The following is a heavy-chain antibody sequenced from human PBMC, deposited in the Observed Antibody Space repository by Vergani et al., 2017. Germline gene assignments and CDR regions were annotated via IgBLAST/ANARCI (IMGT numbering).Heavy chain of an antibody. Sequence: QVQLVQSGAEVKKPGSSVKVSCKASGGTFSSYAISWVRQAPGQGLEWMGGIIPIFGTANYAQKFQGRVTITADKSTSTAYMELSSLRSEDTAGYYCARATNSGSYYYYYGMDVWGQGTTVTVSS. CDR1: GGTFSSYA. J-gene: IGHJ6*02. D-gene: IGHD1-26*01. V-gene: IGHV1-69*06. CDR3: ARATNSGSYYYYYGMDV. CDR2: IIPIFGTA.